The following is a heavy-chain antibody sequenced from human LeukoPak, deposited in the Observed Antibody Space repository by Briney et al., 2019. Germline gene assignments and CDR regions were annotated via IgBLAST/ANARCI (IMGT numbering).Heavy chain of an antibody. V-gene: IGHV4-30-4*01. CDR2: IYYSGST. D-gene: IGHD6-13*01. J-gene: IGHJ4*02. CDR3: ARWLAAAGTYYFDY. Sequence: SETLSLTCTVSGGSIRSGDYYWSWIRQPPGKGLQWIGYIYYSGSTYYNPSLKSRLTISVDTSKNQFSLKLSSVTAADTAVYYCARWLAAAGTYYFDYWGQGTVVTVSS. CDR1: GGSIRSGDYY.